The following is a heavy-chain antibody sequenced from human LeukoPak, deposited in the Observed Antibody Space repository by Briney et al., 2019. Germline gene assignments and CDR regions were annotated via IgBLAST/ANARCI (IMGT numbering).Heavy chain of an antibody. D-gene: IGHD3-10*01. CDR3: AKDLTPVRGVLDH. J-gene: IGHJ4*02. CDR1: GFTFSSYD. CDR2: IWSDGSNK. V-gene: IGHV3-33*06. Sequence: GGSLRLSCAASGFTFSSYDMPWVRQPPGKGLEWVAVIWSDGSNKYYADSVKGRFSISRDNSKNTLYLQMNSLRAEDTAVYYCAKDLTPVRGVLDHWGQGTLVTVSS.